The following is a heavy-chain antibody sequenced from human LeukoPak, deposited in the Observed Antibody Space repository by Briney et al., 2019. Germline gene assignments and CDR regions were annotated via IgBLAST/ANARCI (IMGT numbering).Heavy chain of an antibody. D-gene: IGHD2-21*02. V-gene: IGHV3-48*01. CDR2: ISSSSTI. CDR1: GFTFSSYS. Sequence: PGGSLRLSCAASGFTFSSYSMNWVRQAPGKGLEWVSYISSSSTIYYADSVKGRFTISRDNAKNSLYLQMNSLRAEDTALYYCAKDYSSAVVTAAPFDYWGQGTLVTVSS. J-gene: IGHJ4*02. CDR3: AKDYSSAVVTAAPFDY.